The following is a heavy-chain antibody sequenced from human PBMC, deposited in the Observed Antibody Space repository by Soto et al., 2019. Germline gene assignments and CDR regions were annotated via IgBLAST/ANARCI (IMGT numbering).Heavy chain of an antibody. D-gene: IGHD3-3*01. J-gene: IGHJ6*02. CDR3: ARADWSDYYYYGMDV. Sequence: PSETLSLTCTVSGGSISSGGYYWSWIRQHPGKGLEWIGYIYYSGSTYYNPSLKSRVTISVDTSKNQFSLKLSSVTAADTAAYYCARADWSDYYYYGMDVWGQGTTVTVSS. CDR2: IYYSGST. CDR1: GGSISSGGYY. V-gene: IGHV4-31*03.